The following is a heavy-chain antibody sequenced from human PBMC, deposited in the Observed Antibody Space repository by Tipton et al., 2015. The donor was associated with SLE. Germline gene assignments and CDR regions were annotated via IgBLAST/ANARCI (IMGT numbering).Heavy chain of an antibody. V-gene: IGHV4-39*07. Sequence: LRLSCTVSGGSISSSSYYWGWIRQPPGKGLEWIGSVYYSGTTYYNPSLKSRVTISVDTSKNQFSLKLRSVTAADTAVYYCTRDIGRGRGVPTPEGAFDIWGQGKMVTVSS. J-gene: IGHJ3*02. CDR1: GGSISSSSYY. D-gene: IGHD4/OR15-4a*01. CDR2: VYYSGTT. CDR3: TRDIGRGRGVPTPEGAFDI.